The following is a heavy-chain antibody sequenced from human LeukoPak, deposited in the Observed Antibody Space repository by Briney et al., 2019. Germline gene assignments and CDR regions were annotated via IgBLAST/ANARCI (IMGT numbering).Heavy chain of an antibody. Sequence: QAGGSLRLSCAASGFTFSSYAMHWVRQAPGKGLEWVAVISYDGSNKYYADSVKGRFTISRDNSKNTLYLQMASLRGEDTAVYYCAKDQWKCRGGSCRSTYYYYYYMDVWGKGTTVTVSS. J-gene: IGHJ6*03. CDR1: GFTFSSYA. CDR2: ISYDGSNK. D-gene: IGHD2-15*01. CDR3: AKDQWKCRGGSCRSTYYYYYYMDV. V-gene: IGHV3-30*04.